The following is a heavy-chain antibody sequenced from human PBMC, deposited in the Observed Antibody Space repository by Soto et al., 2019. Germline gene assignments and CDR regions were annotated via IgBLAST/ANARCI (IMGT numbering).Heavy chain of an antibody. CDR1: GGSISNFY. V-gene: IGHV4-59*01. D-gene: IGHD2-8*01. J-gene: IGHJ4*02. CDR2: ISYSGNT. Sequence: PSETLSLTCTVSGGSISNFYWSWIRQPPGKGLEWIGYISYSGNTNYNPSLKSRVSISVDTSKNQLSLNLTSVTAADTAVYYCAIATMVLSRSYFDAWGQGTQVTVYS. CDR3: AIATMVLSRSYFDA.